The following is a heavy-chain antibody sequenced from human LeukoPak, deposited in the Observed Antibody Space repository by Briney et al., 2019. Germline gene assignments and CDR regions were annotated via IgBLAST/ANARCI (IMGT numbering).Heavy chain of an antibody. CDR2: INHSGST. CDR3: ARVNEDIVVVPAAMGGYWYFDL. CDR1: GGSFSGYY. Sequence: SETLPLTCAVYGGSFSGYYWSWIRQLPGKGLEWIGEINHSGSTNYNPSLKSRVTISVDTSKNQFSLKLSSVTAADTAVYYCARVNEDIVVVPAAMGGYWYFDLWGRGTLVTVSS. V-gene: IGHV4-34*01. J-gene: IGHJ2*01. D-gene: IGHD2-2*01.